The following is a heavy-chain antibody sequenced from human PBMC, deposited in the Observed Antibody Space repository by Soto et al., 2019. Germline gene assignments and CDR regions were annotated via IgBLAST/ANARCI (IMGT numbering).Heavy chain of an antibody. V-gene: IGHV1-18*04. J-gene: IGHJ5*02. Sequence: GASVKVSCKTAGYTFTRFGITWLRQAPGQGLEWMGWISPYSGNTKYSQRFQGRVTITSDKSTSTVYMDLSGLRSDDTAKYYCAKTHTSSSGSFDPWGQGTLVTVSS. CDR1: GYTFTRFG. CDR2: ISPYSGNT. D-gene: IGHD2-2*01. CDR3: AKTHTSSSGSFDP.